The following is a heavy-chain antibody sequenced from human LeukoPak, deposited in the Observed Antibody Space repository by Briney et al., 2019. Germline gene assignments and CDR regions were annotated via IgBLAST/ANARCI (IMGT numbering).Heavy chain of an antibody. Sequence: SETLSLTCTVSGGSISSGGYYWSWIRQHPGKGLEWIGYIYYSGSTYYNPSLKSRVTISVDTSKNRFSLKLSSVTAADTAVYYCAREGRGYAFDIWGQGTMVTVSS. CDR2: IYYSGST. V-gene: IGHV4-31*03. CDR3: AREGRGYAFDI. D-gene: IGHD3-10*01. CDR1: GGSISSGGYY. J-gene: IGHJ3*02.